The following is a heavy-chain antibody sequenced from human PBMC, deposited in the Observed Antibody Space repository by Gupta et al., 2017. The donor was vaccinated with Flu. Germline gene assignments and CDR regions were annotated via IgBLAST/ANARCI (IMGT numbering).Heavy chain of an antibody. CDR1: GLTFSDYA. D-gene: IGHD6-13*01. J-gene: IGHJ4*02. Sequence: EVQLLESGGGVVQPGESLRLPCVVSGLTFSDYAMNWVRQAPGKGLEWLSTVGAGGDRTYYADSVMGRFTISRDNSKNTIYLQMNSLTGDDTAVYYCAKDRSGNPAIDYWGQGALVTVSA. CDR3: AKDRSGNPAIDY. V-gene: IGHV3-23*01. CDR2: VGAGGDRT.